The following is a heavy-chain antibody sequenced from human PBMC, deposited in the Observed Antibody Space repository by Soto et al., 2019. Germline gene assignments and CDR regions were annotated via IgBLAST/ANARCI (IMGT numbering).Heavy chain of an antibody. CDR2: IIPILGIA. V-gene: IGHV1-69*02. Sequence: QVQLVQSGAEVKKPGSSVKVSCKASGGTFSSYTISWVRQAPGQGLEWMGRIIPILGIANYAQKFQGRVTITADKSTSTAYMELSSLRSEDTAVYYCATPGNQYYYYMDVWGKGTTVTVSS. CDR1: GGTFSSYT. CDR3: ATPGNQYYYYMDV. D-gene: IGHD3-10*01. J-gene: IGHJ6*03.